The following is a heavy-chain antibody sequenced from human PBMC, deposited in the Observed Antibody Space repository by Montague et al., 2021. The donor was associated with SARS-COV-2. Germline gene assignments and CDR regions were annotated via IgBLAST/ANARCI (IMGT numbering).Heavy chain of an antibody. J-gene: IGHJ4*02. D-gene: IGHD3-22*01. CDR3: ARFPYYYDSSGSFDY. V-gene: IGHV4-39*01. CDR2: IYYSGST. Sequence: SETLSLTCTVSGGSISSSSYYWGWIRQPPGKGLEWIGSIYYSGSTYYNPSLKSRVTISVDTSMNQFSLKLSSVTAADTAVYYCARFPYYYDSSGSFDYWGQGTLVTVSS. CDR1: GGSISSSSYY.